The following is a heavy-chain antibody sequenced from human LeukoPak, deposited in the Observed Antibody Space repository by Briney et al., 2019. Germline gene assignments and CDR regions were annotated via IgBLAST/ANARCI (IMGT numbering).Heavy chain of an antibody. Sequence: GGSLRLSCAASGFTFSKAWMSWVRQAPGKGLEWVGRIKSKTDGGTTDYAAPVKGRFTISRDDSKNTVYLQTNSLKTEDTAVYYCTTWPAAHLKFDYWGQGSLVTVSS. CDR2: IKSKTDGGTT. D-gene: IGHD2-2*01. CDR3: TTWPAAHLKFDY. CDR1: GFTFSKAW. V-gene: IGHV3-15*01. J-gene: IGHJ4*02.